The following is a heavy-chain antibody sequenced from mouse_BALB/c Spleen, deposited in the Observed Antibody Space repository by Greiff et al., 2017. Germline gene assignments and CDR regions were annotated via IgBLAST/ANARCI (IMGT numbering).Heavy chain of an antibody. Sequence: DVKLVESGGGLVKPGGSLKLSCAASGFAFSSYDMSWVRQTPEKRLEWVAYISSGGGSTYYPDTVKGRFTISRDNAKNTLYLQMSSLKSEDTAMYYCARLPYYYGSSYHYWGQGTTLTVSS. J-gene: IGHJ2*01. V-gene: IGHV5-12-1*01. D-gene: IGHD1-1*01. CDR2: ISSGGGST. CDR1: GFAFSSYD. CDR3: ARLPYYYGSSYHY.